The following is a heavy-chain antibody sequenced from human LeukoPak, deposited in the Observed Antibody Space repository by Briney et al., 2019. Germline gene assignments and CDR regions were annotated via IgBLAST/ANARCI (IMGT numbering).Heavy chain of an antibody. V-gene: IGHV3-11*01. J-gene: IGHJ4*02. CDR3: VRENYDIMASRFDS. CDR1: GFTFSDYY. Sequence: PGGSLRLSCAASGFTFSDYYMSWIRQAPGKGLEWVSYISSSGSTIYYADSVKGRFTISRDNAKNSLYLQMNSLRAEDTAVYYCVRENYDIMASRFDSWGAGTLVTVSS. D-gene: IGHD3-9*01. CDR2: ISSSGSTI.